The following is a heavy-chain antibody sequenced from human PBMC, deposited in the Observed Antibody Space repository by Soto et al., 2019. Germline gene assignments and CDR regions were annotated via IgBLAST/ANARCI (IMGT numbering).Heavy chain of an antibody. J-gene: IGHJ4*02. V-gene: IGHV4-4*02. D-gene: IGHD3-10*01. CDR3: ARSEIHGSGSLDY. CDR1: GGSISSSNW. Sequence: SETLSLTCAVSGGSISSSNWWSWVRQPPGKGLEWIGEIYHSGSTNYNPSLKSRVTISVDKSKNQFSLKLSSVTAADTAVYYCARSEIHGSGSLDYWGQGTLVTVSS. CDR2: IYHSGST.